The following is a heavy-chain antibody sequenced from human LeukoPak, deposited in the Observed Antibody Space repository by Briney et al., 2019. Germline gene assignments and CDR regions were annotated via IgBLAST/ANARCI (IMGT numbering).Heavy chain of an antibody. CDR1: GFTFSSYE. Sequence: PGGSLRLSCAASGFTFSSYEMNWVRQAPGKGLEWVSYISSSGSTIYYADSVKGRFTNSRDNAKNSLYLQMNSLRAEDTAVYYCARVGPTDIAAGRDYYYGMDVWGQGTTVTVSS. CDR3: ARVGPTDIAAGRDYYYGMDV. D-gene: IGHD6-13*01. V-gene: IGHV3-48*03. J-gene: IGHJ6*02. CDR2: ISSSGSTI.